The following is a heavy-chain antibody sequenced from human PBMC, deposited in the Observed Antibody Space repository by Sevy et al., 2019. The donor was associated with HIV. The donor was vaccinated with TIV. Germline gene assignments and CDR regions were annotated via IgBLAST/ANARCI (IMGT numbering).Heavy chain of an antibody. V-gene: IGHV3-15*01. J-gene: IGHJ1*01. CDR1: GFTFNNVW. D-gene: IGHD3-16*01. CDR2: IKSKSDGGTT. CDR3: TTGGSLFQH. Sequence: GGSLRLSCAASGFTFNNVWMSWVRHAPGKGLEWVAHIKSKSDGGTTDYAAPVRGRFTISRDDSKNTLYLQMNSLKTEDTAVYYCTTGGSLFQHWGQGTLVTVSS.